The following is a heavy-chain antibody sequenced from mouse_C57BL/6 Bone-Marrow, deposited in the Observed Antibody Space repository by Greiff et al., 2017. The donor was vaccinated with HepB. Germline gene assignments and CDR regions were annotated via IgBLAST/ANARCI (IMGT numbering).Heavy chain of an antibody. CDR3: AREGVITTVVARAMDY. CDR1: GYSITSGYY. D-gene: IGHD1-1*01. CDR2: ISYDGSN. J-gene: IGHJ4*01. V-gene: IGHV3-6*01. Sequence: EVQLQQSGPGLVKPSQSLSLTCSVPGYSITSGYYWNWIRQFPGNKLEWMGYISYDGSNNYNPSLKNRISITRDTTKNQFFLKLNSVTTEDTATYYCAREGVITTVVARAMDYWGQGTSVTVSS.